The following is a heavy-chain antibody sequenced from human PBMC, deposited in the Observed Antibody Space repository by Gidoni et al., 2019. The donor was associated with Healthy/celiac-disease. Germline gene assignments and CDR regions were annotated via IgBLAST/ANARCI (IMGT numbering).Heavy chain of an antibody. Sequence: QVQLVQSGAEVKKPGSSVKVSCKASGGPFRSYAISWVRQAPGQGLEWMGGIIPIFGTANYAQKFQGRVTITADKSTSTAYMELSSLRSEDTAVYYCARESGVVVVPAASYYGMDVWGQGTTVTVSS. V-gene: IGHV1-69*06. CDR2: IIPIFGTA. D-gene: IGHD2-2*01. J-gene: IGHJ6*02. CDR3: ARESGVVVVPAASYYGMDV. CDR1: GGPFRSYA.